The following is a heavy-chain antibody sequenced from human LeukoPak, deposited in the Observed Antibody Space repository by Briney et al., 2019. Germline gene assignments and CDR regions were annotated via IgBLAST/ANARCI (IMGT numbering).Heavy chain of an antibody. Sequence: SETLSLTCTVSGGSISSGDYYWSWIRQPPGKGLEWIGYIYYSGSTYYNPSLKSRVTISVYTSKNQFSLKLSSVTAADTAVYYCAGWYCSSTSCPDTYYYGMDVWGQGTTVTVSS. V-gene: IGHV4-30-4*01. D-gene: IGHD2-2*01. CDR1: GGSISSGDYY. CDR2: IYYSGST. J-gene: IGHJ6*02. CDR3: AGWYCSSTSCPDTYYYGMDV.